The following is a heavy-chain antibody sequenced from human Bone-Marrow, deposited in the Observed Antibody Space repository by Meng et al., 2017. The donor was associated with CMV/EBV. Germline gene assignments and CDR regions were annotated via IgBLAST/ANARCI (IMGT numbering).Heavy chain of an antibody. CDR3: ARVAATGRRMDV. V-gene: IGHV3-53*01. CDR1: GFTVSVNY. D-gene: IGHD6-13*01. Sequence: GESLKISCAAPGFTVSVNYMSWVRQAPGKGLEWVSVIYSAGSTYNADSVKGRFTISRDNPKNTLYLQMNRLRAEDTAVYYCARVAATGRRMDVWGPGTTVTVPS. J-gene: IGHJ6*02. CDR2: IYSAGST.